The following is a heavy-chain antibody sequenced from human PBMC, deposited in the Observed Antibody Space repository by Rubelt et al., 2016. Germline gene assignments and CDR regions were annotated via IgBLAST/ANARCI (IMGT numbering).Heavy chain of an antibody. D-gene: IGHD1-26*01. CDR1: GGSFSGYY. CDR2: IYYSVST. Sequence: QVQLQQWGAGLLKPSETLSLTCAVYGGSFSGYYWSWIRQPPGKGLEWIGYIYYSVSTNYNPSIMSRVTISVDTSKNQFYLKLSSVTAADTAVYYCARHEGVVGATVDYWGQGTLVTVSS. V-gene: IGHV4-34*11. CDR3: ARHEGVVGATVDY. J-gene: IGHJ4*02.